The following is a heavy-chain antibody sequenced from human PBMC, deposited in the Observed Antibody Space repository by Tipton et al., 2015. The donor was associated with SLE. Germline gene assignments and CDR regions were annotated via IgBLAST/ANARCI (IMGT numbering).Heavy chain of an antibody. D-gene: IGHD3-16*01. Sequence: SLRLSCAASGFTFSSYAMRWVRQAPGKGLEYVSAISSNGGSTYYANSVKGRFTISRDNSKNTLYLQMGSLRAEDMAVYYCARDLGGRGAFDIWGQGTMVTVSS. CDR1: GFTFSSYA. CDR2: ISSNGGST. J-gene: IGHJ3*02. V-gene: IGHV3-64*01. CDR3: ARDLGGRGAFDI.